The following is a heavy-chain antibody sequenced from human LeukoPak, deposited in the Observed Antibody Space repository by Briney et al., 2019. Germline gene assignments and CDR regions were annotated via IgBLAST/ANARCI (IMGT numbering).Heavy chain of an antibody. Sequence: GGSLRLSCAASGFTFSNNGMTWVRQAPGKGLEWVSAISGSGGGLYNADSVKGRFTISRDNSKNTLYLQMNSLRAEDTAVYYCAKTSRDVLTGYGNPTDSWGQGTLVTVSS. CDR1: GFTFSNNG. CDR3: AKTSRDVLTGYGNPTDS. CDR2: ISGSGGGL. D-gene: IGHD3-9*01. V-gene: IGHV3-23*01. J-gene: IGHJ4*02.